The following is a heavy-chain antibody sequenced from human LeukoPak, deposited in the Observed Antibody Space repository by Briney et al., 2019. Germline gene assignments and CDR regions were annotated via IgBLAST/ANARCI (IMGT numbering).Heavy chain of an antibody. V-gene: IGHV3-21*01. J-gene: IGHJ4*02. CDR2: ISSSSSYI. Sequence: GGSLRLSCAASGFTFGSYSMNWVRQAPGKGLEWVSSISSSSSYIYYADSVKGRFTISRDNAKNSLYLQMNSLRAEDTAVYYCARDISDFWSGEPPRWAVDYWGQGTLVTVSS. CDR1: GFTFGSYS. CDR3: ARDISDFWSGEPPRWAVDY. D-gene: IGHD3-3*01.